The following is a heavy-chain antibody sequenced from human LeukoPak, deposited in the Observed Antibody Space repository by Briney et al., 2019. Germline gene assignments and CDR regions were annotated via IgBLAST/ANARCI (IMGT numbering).Heavy chain of an antibody. CDR3: ARVAPYCSSTSCLQRRIYTEQNRSYYFDY. Sequence: SETLSLTCAVYGGSFSGYYWSWIRQPPGKGLEWVGEINHSGSTNYNPSLKSQVTISVDTSKNQLSLKLSSVTAADTAVYYCARVAPYCSSTSCLQRRIYTEQNRSYYFDYWGQGTLVTVSS. J-gene: IGHJ4*02. V-gene: IGHV4-34*01. CDR1: GGSFSGYY. CDR2: INHSGST. D-gene: IGHD2-2*01.